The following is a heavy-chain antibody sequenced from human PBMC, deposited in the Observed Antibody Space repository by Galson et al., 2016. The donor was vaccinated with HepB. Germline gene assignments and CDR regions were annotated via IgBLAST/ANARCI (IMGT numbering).Heavy chain of an antibody. D-gene: IGHD3-10*01. V-gene: IGHV1-3*01. J-gene: IGHJ4*02. CDR2: VHVGNGDT. Sequence: SVKVSCKASGYTFASYAMHWVRQAPGQRLEWMAYVHVGNGDTYYSQKFQDTVTITRDTSANTAYLGLSSLRSDDTSVYYCGRVGPYGSGRPLDYWGQGTLVTVSS. CDR1: GYTFASYA. CDR3: GRVGPYGSGRPLDY.